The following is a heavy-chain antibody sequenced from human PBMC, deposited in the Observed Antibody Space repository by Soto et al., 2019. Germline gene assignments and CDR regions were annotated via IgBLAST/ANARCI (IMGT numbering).Heavy chain of an antibody. V-gene: IGHV5-51*01. CDR3: AGCSGGSCYPNGAFDI. CDR1: GYSLTSYW. J-gene: IGHJ3*02. Sequence: PGESLKISCKGSGYSLTSYWIGWVRQMPGKGLEWMGIIYPGDSDTRYSPSFQGQVTISADKSISTAYLQWSSLKASDTAMYYCAGCSGGSCYPNGAFDIWGQGTMVTVSS. D-gene: IGHD2-15*01. CDR2: IYPGDSDT.